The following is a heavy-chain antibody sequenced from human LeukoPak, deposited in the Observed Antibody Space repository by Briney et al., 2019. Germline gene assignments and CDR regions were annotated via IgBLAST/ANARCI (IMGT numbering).Heavy chain of an antibody. CDR1: GFTFSSYA. V-gene: IGHV3-64*01. CDR3: ARYSGSYDY. CDR2: IGSNGGST. D-gene: IGHD1-26*01. Sequence: PGGSLRLSCAASGFTFSSYAMHWVRQAPGKGLEYVSAIGSNGGSTYYANSVKGRFTISRDNSKNTLYLQMGSLRAEDMAVYYCARYSGSYDYWGQGTLVTVSS. J-gene: IGHJ4*02.